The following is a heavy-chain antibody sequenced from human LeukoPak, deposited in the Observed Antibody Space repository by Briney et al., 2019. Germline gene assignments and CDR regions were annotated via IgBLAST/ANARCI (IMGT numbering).Heavy chain of an antibody. CDR1: GFTFSSYW. CDR3: ATGYSSSWYVPDY. Sequence: GGSLRLSCAASGFTFSSYWMSWVRQAPGKGLEWVANIKQDGSEKYYVDSVKGRFTISRDNAKNSLYLQMNSLRAEDTAVYYCATGYSSSWYVPDYWGQGTLVTVSS. CDR2: IKQDGSEK. D-gene: IGHD6-13*01. V-gene: IGHV3-7*01. J-gene: IGHJ4*02.